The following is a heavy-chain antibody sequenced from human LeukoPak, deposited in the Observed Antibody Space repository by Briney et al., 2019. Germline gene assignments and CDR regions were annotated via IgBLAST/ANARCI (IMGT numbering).Heavy chain of an antibody. D-gene: IGHD4-17*01. V-gene: IGHV3-21*01. CDR1: GFTFSSYS. CDR3: AREQYRDSAKDAFDI. CDR2: ISSSSSYI. J-gene: IGHJ3*02. Sequence: MARGSLRLSCAASGFTFSSYSMNWVRRAPGKGLEWVSSISSSSSYIYYADSVKGRFTISRDNAKNSLYLQMNSLRAEDTAVYYCAREQYRDSAKDAFDIWGQGTMVTVSS.